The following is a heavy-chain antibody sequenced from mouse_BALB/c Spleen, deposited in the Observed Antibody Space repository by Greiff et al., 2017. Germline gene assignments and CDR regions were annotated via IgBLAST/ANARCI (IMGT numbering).Heavy chain of an antibody. CDR1: GYTFTSYW. CDR3: TIYYYGSSWYFDV. D-gene: IGHD1-1*01. J-gene: IGHJ1*01. CDR2: IYPSDSYT. V-gene: IGHV1-69*02. Sequence: QVQLQQPGAELVRPGASVKLSCKASGYTFTSYWINWVKQRPGQGLEWIGNIYPSDSYTNYNQKFKDKATLTVDKSSSTAYMQLSSPTSEDSAVYYCTIYYYGSSWYFDVWGAGTTVTVSS.